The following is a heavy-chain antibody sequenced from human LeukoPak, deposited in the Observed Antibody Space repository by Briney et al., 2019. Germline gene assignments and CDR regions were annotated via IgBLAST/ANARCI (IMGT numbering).Heavy chain of an antibody. CDR3: ARGQKWGRSWFDP. CDR2: INHSGST. J-gene: IGHJ5*02. D-gene: IGHD3-16*01. CDR1: GGSFSGYY. V-gene: IGHV4-34*01. Sequence: PSETLSLTCAVYGGSFSGYYWSWIRQPPGKGLGWIGEINHSGSTNYNPSLKSRVTISVDTSKNQFSLKLSSVPAADTAVYYCARGQKWGRSWFDPWGQGTLVTVSS.